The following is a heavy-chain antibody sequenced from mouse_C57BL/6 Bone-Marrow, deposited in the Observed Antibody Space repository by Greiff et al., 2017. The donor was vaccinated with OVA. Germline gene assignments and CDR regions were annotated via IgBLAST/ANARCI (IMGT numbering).Heavy chain of an antibody. V-gene: IGHV1-69*01. Sequence: VQLQQSGAELVMPGASVKLSCKASGYTFTSYWMHWVKQRPGQGLEWIGEIDPSDSYTNYNQKFKGKSTLTVDKSSSTAYMQLSSLTSEDAAVYYCASRGLGFDYWGQGTTLTVSS. CDR2: IDPSDSYT. CDR3: ASRGLGFDY. D-gene: IGHD4-1*01. CDR1: GYTFTSYW. J-gene: IGHJ2*01.